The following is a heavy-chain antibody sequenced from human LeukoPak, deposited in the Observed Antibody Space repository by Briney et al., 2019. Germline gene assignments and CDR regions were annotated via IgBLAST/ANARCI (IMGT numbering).Heavy chain of an antibody. D-gene: IGHD2-2*01. CDR1: GYSFTSYW. V-gene: IGHV5-51*01. CDR2: IYPGDSDT. Sequence: GESLQISCQGSGYSFTSYWIGWVRPMPGKGLEWMGIIYPGDSDTRYSPSFQGQVTISADKSISTAYLQWSSLKASDTAMYYCARRYCSSTSCGYFDYWGQGTLVTVSS. J-gene: IGHJ4*02. CDR3: ARRYCSSTSCGYFDY.